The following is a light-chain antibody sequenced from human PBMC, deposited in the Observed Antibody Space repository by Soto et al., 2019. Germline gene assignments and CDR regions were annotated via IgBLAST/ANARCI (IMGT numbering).Light chain of an antibody. CDR1: SSDVGSYNL. V-gene: IGLV2-23*02. CDR3: CSSAGSSTWV. J-gene: IGLJ3*02. CDR2: EVS. Sequence: QSALTQPAAVSGYPGPSIPSSCTGTSSDVGSYNLVSWYQQHPGKAPKLMIYEVSKRPSGVSNRFSGYKSGNTASLTIYGLQAEDEADYYYCSSAGSSTWVFGGGTKLTVL.